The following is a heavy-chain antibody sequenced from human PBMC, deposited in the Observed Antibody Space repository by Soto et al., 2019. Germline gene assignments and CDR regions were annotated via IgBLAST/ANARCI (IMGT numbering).Heavy chain of an antibody. CDR3: ARSHSFDGSIYHYYFDF. D-gene: IGHD3-3*02. CDR2: IYASRAT. J-gene: IGHJ4*02. Sequence: PWETLSLTCTVPGGSIGSFYWSWIRESPGGTLEWIGYIYASRATTYNPSLESRITMSVDIPNNEFSLDLTSVTAADTAVYYCARSHSFDGSIYHYYFDFWGQGTLVTVSS. V-gene: IGHV4-59*01. CDR1: GGSIGSFY.